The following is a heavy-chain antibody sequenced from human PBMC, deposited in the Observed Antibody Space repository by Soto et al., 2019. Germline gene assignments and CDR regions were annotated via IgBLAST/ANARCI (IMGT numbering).Heavy chain of an antibody. CDR2: IKSKTDGGTT. CDR3: TTLVGAPFGSRALDY. CDR1: GFTFSNAW. V-gene: IGHV3-15*01. Sequence: EVQLVESGGGLVKPGGSLRLSCAASGFTFSNAWMSWVRQAPGKGLEWVGRIKSKTDGGTTDYAAPVKGRFTISRDDSTNTLYLQMNSLKTEDTAVYYCTTLVGAPFGSRALDYWGQGTLVTVSS. D-gene: IGHD1-26*01. J-gene: IGHJ4*02.